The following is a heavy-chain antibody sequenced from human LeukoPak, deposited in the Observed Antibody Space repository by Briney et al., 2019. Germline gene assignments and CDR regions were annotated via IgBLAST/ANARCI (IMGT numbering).Heavy chain of an antibody. J-gene: IGHJ3*02. CDR3: AKDIVVVPAAIDDAFDI. CDR2: ISGSGGLI. Sequence: PGGSLRLSCAASGFTFSSYAMSWVRQAPGKGLEWVSTISGSGGLIYYADSVKGRFTISRDNSKNTLYLQMNSLRAEDTAVYYCAKDIVVVPAAIDDAFDIWGQGTMVTVSS. D-gene: IGHD2-2*01. V-gene: IGHV3-23*01. CDR1: GFTFSSYA.